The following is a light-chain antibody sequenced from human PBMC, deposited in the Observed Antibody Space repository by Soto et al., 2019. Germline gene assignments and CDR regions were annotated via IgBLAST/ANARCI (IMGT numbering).Light chain of an antibody. V-gene: IGKV1-27*01. Sequence: DIQMTQSPSSLSASVGDRVTITCRTNQDISNHLAWYQQKPGKVPKLLIYGASKLQTGVHSRFSGSGSGTLFTLTISSLQPADVATYYCQKYDSAPNTFGQGTRLEIK. CDR2: GAS. CDR3: QKYDSAPNT. CDR1: QDISNH. J-gene: IGKJ2*01.